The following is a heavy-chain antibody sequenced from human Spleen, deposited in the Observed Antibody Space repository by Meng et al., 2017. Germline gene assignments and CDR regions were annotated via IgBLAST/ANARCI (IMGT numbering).Heavy chain of an antibody. V-gene: IGHV4-38-2*02. CDR1: GYSISSGYY. CDR2: IDHSGST. CDR3: ARDLNYYDSSGYYFLGGY. D-gene: IGHD3-22*01. J-gene: IGHJ4*02. Sequence: SETLSLTCAVSGYSISSGYYWGWIRQPPGKGREWIGSIDHSGSTYYNPSLKSRVTISVDTSKNQFSLKLSSVTAADTAVYYCARDLNYYDSSGYYFLGGYWGQGTLVTVSS.